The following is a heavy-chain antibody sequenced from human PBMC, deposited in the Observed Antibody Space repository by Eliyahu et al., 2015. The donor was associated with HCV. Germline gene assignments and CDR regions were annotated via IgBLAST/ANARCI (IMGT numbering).Heavy chain of an antibody. CDR3: ARAPPKDIVVVVAATDAFDI. D-gene: IGHD2-15*01. CDR2: IIPILGIA. J-gene: IGHJ3*02. Sequence: QVQLVQSGAEVKKPGSSVKVSCKASGXTFSSYAISWVRQAPGQGLEWMGRIIPILGIANYAQKFQGRVTITADKSTSTAYMELSSLRSEDTAVYYCARAPPKDIVVVVAATDAFDIWGQGTMVTVSS. V-gene: IGHV1-69*04. CDR1: GXTFSSYA.